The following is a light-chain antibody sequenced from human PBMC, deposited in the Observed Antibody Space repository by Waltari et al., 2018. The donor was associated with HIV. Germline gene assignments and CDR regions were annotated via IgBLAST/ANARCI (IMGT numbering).Light chain of an antibody. CDR3: QQYNTFPWT. V-gene: IGKV1-5*03. CDR1: QKIASW. CDR2: ETS. Sequence: DIQMTQSPSTLSASMGDRVTITCRASQKIASWLAWYQQKPGKAPKLLIYETSNLQRGVPSRFSGSRSGTDFTLAINSLQPDDFATYYCQQYNTFPWTFGQGTRLEF. J-gene: IGKJ1*01.